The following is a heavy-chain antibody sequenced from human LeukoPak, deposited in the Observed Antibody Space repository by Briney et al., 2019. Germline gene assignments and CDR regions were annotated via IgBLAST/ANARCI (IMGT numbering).Heavy chain of an antibody. D-gene: IGHD3-10*01. CDR2: INHSGST. J-gene: IGHJ4*02. V-gene: IGHV4-39*07. CDR1: GGSISSSSYY. CDR3: ARGGVSRGTYYYGSGKSFDY. Sequence: SETLSLTCTVSGGSISSSSYYWGWIRQPPGKGLEWIGEINHSGSTNYNPSLKSRVTISVDTSKNQFSLKLSSVTAADTAVYYCARGGVSRGTYYYGSGKSFDYWGQGTLVTVSS.